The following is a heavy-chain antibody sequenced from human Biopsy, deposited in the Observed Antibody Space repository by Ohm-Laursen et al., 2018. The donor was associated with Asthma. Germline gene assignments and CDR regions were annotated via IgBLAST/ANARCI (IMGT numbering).Heavy chain of an antibody. CDR2: IGIKGTSI. J-gene: IGHJ6*02. D-gene: IGHD2-15*01. CDR3: AGGRYCSAASCLYGMDV. CDR1: GFTFGDYW. V-gene: IGHV3-11*01. Sequence: LSLTCAASGFTFGDYWMSWVRQNPGTGLEWLSHIGIKGTSIYYADSVKGRFTISRDNAKNSLFLQMNGLRADDTAVYFCAGGRYCSAASCLYGMDVWGQGTTVSVSS.